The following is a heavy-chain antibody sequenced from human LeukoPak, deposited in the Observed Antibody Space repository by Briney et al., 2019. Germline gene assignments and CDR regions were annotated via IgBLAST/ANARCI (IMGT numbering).Heavy chain of an antibody. CDR1: GYTFTGYY. V-gene: IGHV1-2*02. J-gene: IGHJ3*02. CDR3: ATPQEWELRYAFGI. CDR2: INPNSGGT. D-gene: IGHD1-26*01. Sequence: ASVKVSCKASGYTFTGYYLHWVRLAPGQGLEWMGWINPNSGGTNYAQKFQGRVTMTRDTSISTAYMELSRLRSDDTAVYYCATPQEWELRYAFGIWGQGTMVTVSS.